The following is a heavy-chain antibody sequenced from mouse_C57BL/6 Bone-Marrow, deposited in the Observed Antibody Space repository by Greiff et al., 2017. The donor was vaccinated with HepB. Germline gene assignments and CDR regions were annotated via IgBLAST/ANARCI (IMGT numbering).Heavy chain of an antibody. Sequence: QVQLQQPGAELVKPGASVKMSCKASGYTFTSYWITWVKQRPGQGLEWIGDIYPGSGSTNYNEKFKSKATLTVDTSSITAYMQLSSLTSEDSAVYYCARAIYYGYDGAWFAYWGQGTLVTVSA. CDR1: GYTFTSYW. CDR2: IYPGSGST. V-gene: IGHV1-55*01. D-gene: IGHD2-2*01. J-gene: IGHJ3*01. CDR3: ARAIYYGYDGAWFAY.